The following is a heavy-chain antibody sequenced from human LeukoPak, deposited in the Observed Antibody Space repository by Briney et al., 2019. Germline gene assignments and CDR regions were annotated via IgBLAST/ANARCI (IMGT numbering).Heavy chain of an antibody. Sequence: GGSLRLSCTASGFTFGDYSMNWVRQAPGKGLEGVAFIRYDGSNKYYADSVKGRFTISRDNSKNTLYLQMNSLRAEDTAVYYCAKVEAPLYYYYMDVWGKGTTVTISS. CDR2: IRYDGSNK. V-gene: IGHV3-30*02. J-gene: IGHJ6*03. CDR3: AKVEAPLYYYYMDV. CDR1: GFTFGDYS.